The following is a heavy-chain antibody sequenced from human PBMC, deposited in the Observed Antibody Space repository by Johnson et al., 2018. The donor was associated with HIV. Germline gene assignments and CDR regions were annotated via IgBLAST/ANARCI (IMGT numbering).Heavy chain of an antibody. V-gene: IGHV3-66*02. D-gene: IGHD5-18*01. Sequence: MLLVESGGGLVQPGGSLRLSCAASGFTFSSNYMSWVRQAPGKGLEWVSVIYSGGSTYYADSVKGRFTISGDNSKNTLYLQMNSLRAEDTAVYYCARDRGGYSYGYDSDAFDIWGQGTMVTVSS. CDR1: GFTFSSNY. CDR3: ARDRGGYSYGYDSDAFDI. J-gene: IGHJ3*02. CDR2: IYSGGST.